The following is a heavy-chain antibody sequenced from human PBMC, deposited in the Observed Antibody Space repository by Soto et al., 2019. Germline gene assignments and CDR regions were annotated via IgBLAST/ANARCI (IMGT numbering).Heavy chain of an antibody. CDR1: GGSISSSSYY. Sequence: SETLSLTCTVSGGSISSSSYYWGWIRQPPGKGLEWIGSIYYSGSTYYNPSLKSRVTISVDTSKNQFSLKLSSVTAADTAVYYCARLRGYYDFWCGYPSLPYSFDYWGPGTLVTLSS. CDR2: IYYSGST. J-gene: IGHJ4*02. CDR3: ARLRGYYDFWCGYPSLPYSFDY. D-gene: IGHD3-3*01. V-gene: IGHV4-39*01.